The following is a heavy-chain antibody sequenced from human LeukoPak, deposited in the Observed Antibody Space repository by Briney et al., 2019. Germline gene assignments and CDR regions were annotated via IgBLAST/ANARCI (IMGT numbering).Heavy chain of an antibody. V-gene: IGHV3-23*01. CDR3: VRSLDY. CDR2: IAGSDGFT. Sequence: GGSLRLSCAASGYPFSSYAMNWVRQAPGKGLEWVSVIAGSDGFTQYADSVKGRFTISRDNSKNTVYLQMNRLRVEDTALYYCVRSLDYWGQGTLVTVSS. CDR1: GYPFSSYA. J-gene: IGHJ4*02.